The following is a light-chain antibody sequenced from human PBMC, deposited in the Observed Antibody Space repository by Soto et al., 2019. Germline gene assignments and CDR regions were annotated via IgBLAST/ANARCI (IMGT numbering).Light chain of an antibody. Sequence: DIQMTQSPSSLSASVGDRVIITCRASQSIGNNLNWYQQKPGRAPKLLISAASILQSGVPSRFSGSGSGTEFTLTISSLQPGDFATYYCQQDSSSFFTFGGGTKVDIK. CDR1: QSIGNN. V-gene: IGKV1-39*01. J-gene: IGKJ4*01. CDR3: QQDSSSFFT. CDR2: AAS.